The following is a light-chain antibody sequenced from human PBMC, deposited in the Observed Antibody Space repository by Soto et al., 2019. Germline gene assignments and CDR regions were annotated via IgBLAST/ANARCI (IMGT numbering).Light chain of an antibody. CDR3: QQYNSYPIT. V-gene: IGKV1-8*01. Sequence: AIRMPQSPSSLSASTGDRVTITCRASQGVINYFAWYQQKPGEATKLLIHGASTLQSGVPSRFSGSGSGTEFTLTISSLQPDEFATYYCQQYNSYPITVGQGTRLEIK. J-gene: IGKJ5*01. CDR2: GAS. CDR1: QGVINY.